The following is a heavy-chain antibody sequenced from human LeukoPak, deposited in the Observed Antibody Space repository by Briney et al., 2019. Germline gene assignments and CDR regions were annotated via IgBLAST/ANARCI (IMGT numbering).Heavy chain of an antibody. J-gene: IGHJ5*02. CDR2: IYYSGST. Sequence: SETLSLTCTVSGGSISSYYWSWIRQPPGKGLEWIGYIYYSGSTNYNPSLKSRVTISVDTSENQFSLKLSSVAAADTAVYYCARQPRGWFGEFNWFDPWGQGTLVTVSS. D-gene: IGHD3-10*01. CDR3: ARQPRGWFGEFNWFDP. CDR1: GGSISSYY. V-gene: IGHV4-59*01.